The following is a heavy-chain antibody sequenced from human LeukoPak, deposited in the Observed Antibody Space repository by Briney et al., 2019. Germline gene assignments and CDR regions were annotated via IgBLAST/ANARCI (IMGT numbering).Heavy chain of an antibody. CDR3: ARGGIVVVPAAPGSFDY. Sequence: PSETLSLTCAVYGGSFSGYYWSWIRHPPGKGLEWIGEINHSGSTNYNPSLKSRVTISVDTSKNQFSLKLSSVTAADTAVYYCARGGIVVVPAAPGSFDYWGQGTLVTVSS. D-gene: IGHD2-2*01. CDR2: INHSGST. CDR1: GGSFSGYY. V-gene: IGHV4-34*01. J-gene: IGHJ4*02.